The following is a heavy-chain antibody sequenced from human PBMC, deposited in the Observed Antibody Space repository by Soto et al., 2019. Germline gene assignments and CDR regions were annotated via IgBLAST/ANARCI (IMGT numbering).Heavy chain of an antibody. CDR1: GVSIRSSSYY. CDR3: ATPVRCLAARLYCDGVDG. V-gene: IGHV4-39*01. CDR2: IYYSGST. J-gene: IGHJ6*02. Sequence: PSETLSLTCTVSGVSIRSSSYYWSWIRQPPGKGLEWIGSIYYSGSTYYNPSLKSRVTISVDTSKNQFSLKLSSVTAADTAVYYCATPVRCLAARLYCDGVDGWCHSPTV. D-gene: IGHD6-6*01.